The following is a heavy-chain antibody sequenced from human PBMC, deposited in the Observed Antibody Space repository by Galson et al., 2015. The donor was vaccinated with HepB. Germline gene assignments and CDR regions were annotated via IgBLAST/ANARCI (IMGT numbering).Heavy chain of an antibody. CDR3: ARGGYYYDSSGFIDY. V-gene: IGHV3-7*01. J-gene: IGHJ4*02. Sequence: SLRLSCAASGFTFSSYWMSWVRQAPGKGLEWVANIKQDGSEKYYVDSVKGRFTISRDNAKNSLYLQMNSLRAEDTAVYYCARGGYYYDSSGFIDYWGQGTLVTVSS. CDR1: GFTFSSYW. D-gene: IGHD3-22*01. CDR2: IKQDGSEK.